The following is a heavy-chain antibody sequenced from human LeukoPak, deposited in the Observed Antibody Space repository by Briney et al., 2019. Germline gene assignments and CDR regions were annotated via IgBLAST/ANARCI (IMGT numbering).Heavy chain of an antibody. CDR1: GGSISSYY. Sequence: PSETLSLTCTVSGGSISSYYWSWIRQPPGKGLEWIGYIYYSGSTNYNPSLKSRVTISVDTSKNQFSLKMSSVTAADTAVYYRARGTPLITMIVVAVDYWGQGTLVTVSS. CDR3: ARGTPLITMIVVAVDY. D-gene: IGHD3-22*01. J-gene: IGHJ4*02. V-gene: IGHV4-59*01. CDR2: IYYSGST.